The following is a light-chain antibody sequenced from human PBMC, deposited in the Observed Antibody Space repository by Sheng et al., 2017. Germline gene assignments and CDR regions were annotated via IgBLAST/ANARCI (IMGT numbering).Light chain of an antibody. CDR2: DNT. J-gene: IGLJ3*02. CDR1: NIGVKS. V-gene: IGLV3-21*03. CDR3: QLWDGTTDHWV. Sequence: SYVLTQEPSVSVAPGKTAKITRGGENIGVKSVFWYQQRPGQAPVMVVYDNTKRPSGIPERYSGSNSGKTATLTVSRVEAGDEADYYCQLWDGTTDHWVFGGGTRLTVL.